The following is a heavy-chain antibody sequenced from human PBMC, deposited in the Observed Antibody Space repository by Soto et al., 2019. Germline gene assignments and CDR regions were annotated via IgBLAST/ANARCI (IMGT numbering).Heavy chain of an antibody. V-gene: IGHV1-18*01. D-gene: IGHD1-26*01. CDR3: ASSPVPGSSSYLLGDDN. CDR1: GYTFTSYG. Sequence: PVKVSRKASGYTFTSYGISWVRQAPGKGLEWMGWISAYNGNTNYAQKLQGRVTMTTDTSTRTAHMELRSLRSDDTAVYYCASSPVPGSSSYLLGDDNWGQGILGTVSS. J-gene: IGHJ4*02. CDR2: ISAYNGNT.